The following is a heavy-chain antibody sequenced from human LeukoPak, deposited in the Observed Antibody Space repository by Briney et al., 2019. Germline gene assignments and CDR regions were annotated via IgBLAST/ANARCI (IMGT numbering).Heavy chain of an antibody. V-gene: IGHV1-2*02. CDR2: INPNSGVT. J-gene: IGHJ3*02. CDR1: GYTFIDYF. Sequence: ASVKVSCKASGYTFIDYFIHWMRQTPGQGLEWLGWINPNSGVTRSAQKFQDRVTMTRDTAAYMELSSLKSDDTAMYYCVRAVSGTLGGAFDIWGQGTAVTVSS. CDR3: VRAVSGTLGGAFDI. D-gene: IGHD1-7*01.